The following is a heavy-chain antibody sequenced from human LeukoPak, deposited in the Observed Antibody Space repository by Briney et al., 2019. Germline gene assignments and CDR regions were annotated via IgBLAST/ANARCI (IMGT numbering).Heavy chain of an antibody. D-gene: IGHD2-15*01. J-gene: IGHJ4*02. CDR1: GFTFSTYG. V-gene: IGHV3-74*01. CDR2: INNDGSST. Sequence: GGSLRLSCVASGFTFSTYGMHWVRQVPGKGLVWVSLINNDGSSTTYADSVKGRFTISRDNAKNTLYLQMIGLRAEDTAVYYCAILSVVAAHWGQGTLVTVSS. CDR3: AILSVVAAH.